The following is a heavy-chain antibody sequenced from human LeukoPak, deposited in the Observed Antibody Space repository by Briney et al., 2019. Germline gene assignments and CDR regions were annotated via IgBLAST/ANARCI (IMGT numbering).Heavy chain of an antibody. CDR2: SYSGDGGT. D-gene: IGHD2/OR15-2a*01. CDR3: ATAFYINDVAGVDY. V-gene: IGHV3-53*01. Sequence: GGSLRLSCAASGFTVSSNYMSWVRQAPGKGLKCVSVSYSGDGGTYYADSVKGRFTISRDNSKNTLYLQMTSLRAEDTAVYYCATAFYINDVAGVDYWGQGTLVTVSS. CDR1: GFTVSSNY. J-gene: IGHJ4*02.